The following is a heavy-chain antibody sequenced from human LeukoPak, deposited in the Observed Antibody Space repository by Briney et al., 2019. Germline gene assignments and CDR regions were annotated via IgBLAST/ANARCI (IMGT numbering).Heavy chain of an antibody. D-gene: IGHD3-22*01. CDR3: ARRGYYDSSGYDY. CDR1: GFTFSSYA. V-gene: IGHV3-21*01. Sequence: SGGSLRLSCAASGFTFSSYAMNWVRQAPGKGLEWVSSISGSSTYIYYADSVKGRFTIPRDNAKNSLYLQINSLRAEDTAIYYCARRGYYDSSGYDYWGQGTLVTVSS. CDR2: ISGSSTYI. J-gene: IGHJ4*02.